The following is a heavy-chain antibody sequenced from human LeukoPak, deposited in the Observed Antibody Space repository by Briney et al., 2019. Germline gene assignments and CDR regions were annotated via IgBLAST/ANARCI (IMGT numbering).Heavy chain of an antibody. CDR3: ARGRDILTGYYIPWFDP. D-gene: IGHD3-9*01. Sequence: NPSETLSLTCTVSGGSISSYYWSWIRQPPGKGLEWIGYIYYSGSTNYNPSLKSRVTISVDTSKNQFSLKLSSVTAADTAVYYCARGRDILTGYYIPWFDPWGQGTLVTVSS. J-gene: IGHJ5*02. V-gene: IGHV4-59*01. CDR1: GGSISSYY. CDR2: IYYSGST.